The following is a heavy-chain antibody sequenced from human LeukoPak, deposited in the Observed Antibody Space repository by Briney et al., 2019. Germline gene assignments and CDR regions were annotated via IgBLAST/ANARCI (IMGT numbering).Heavy chain of an antibody. Sequence: GRSLRLSCAASGFTFADYAMHWVRQAPGKGLEWVSYISSSGSTIYYADSVKGRFTISRDNAKNSLYLQMNSLRAEDTAVYYCAELGITMIGGVWGKGTTVTISS. J-gene: IGHJ6*04. V-gene: IGHV3-48*03. CDR2: ISSSGSTI. CDR1: GFTFADYA. CDR3: AELGITMIGGV. D-gene: IGHD3-10*02.